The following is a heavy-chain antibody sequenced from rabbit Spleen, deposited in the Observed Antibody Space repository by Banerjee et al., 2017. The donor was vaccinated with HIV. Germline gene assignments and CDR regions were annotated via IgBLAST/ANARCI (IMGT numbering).Heavy chain of an antibody. V-gene: IGHV1S40*01. CDR1: GFSLSSNYY. CDR2: IDTGSSGFT. D-gene: IGHD1-1*01. J-gene: IGHJ6*01. CDR3: ARDTSSSFSSYGMDL. Sequence: QSLEESGGGLVKPGTSLTLTCTASGFSLSSNYYMCWVRQAPGKGLEWIACIDTGSSGFTYFATWAKGRFTCSKTSSTTVTLQMTRLTAADTATYFCARDTSSSFSSYGMDLWGPGTLVTV.